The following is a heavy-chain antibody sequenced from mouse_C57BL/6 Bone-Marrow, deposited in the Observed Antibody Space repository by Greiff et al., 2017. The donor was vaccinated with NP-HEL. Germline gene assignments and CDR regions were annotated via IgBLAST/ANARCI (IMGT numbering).Heavy chain of an antibody. Sequence: DVMLVESGGDLVKPGGSLKLSCAASGFTFSSYGMSWVRQTPDKRLEWVATISSGGSYTYYPDSVKGRFTISRDNAKNTLYLQMSSLKSEDTAMYYCARRWDEDWGQGTTLTVSS. CDR3: ARRWDED. D-gene: IGHD4-1*01. J-gene: IGHJ2*01. CDR1: GFTFSSYG. CDR2: ISSGGSYT. V-gene: IGHV5-6*02.